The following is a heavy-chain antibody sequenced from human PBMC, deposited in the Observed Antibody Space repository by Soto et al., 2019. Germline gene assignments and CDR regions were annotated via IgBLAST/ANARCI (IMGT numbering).Heavy chain of an antibody. CDR2: INPNSGAT. V-gene: IGHV1-2*02. CDR1: GYTFTGYY. Sequence: VQLVQSGAEVKRSGASVKVSCKPSGYTFTGYYIHWVRQAPGQGLEWMGWINPNSGATNYAQKFQGRVTMTSDTSMSTAYVELARLRSDDTAVYYCVRDLVTTIGDFDYWGQGTLVTVSS. D-gene: IGHD5-12*01. J-gene: IGHJ4*02. CDR3: VRDLVTTIGDFDY.